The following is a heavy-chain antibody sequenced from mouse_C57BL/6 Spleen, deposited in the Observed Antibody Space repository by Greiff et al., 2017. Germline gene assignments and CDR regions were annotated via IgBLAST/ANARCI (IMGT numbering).Heavy chain of an antibody. CDR2: INPNNGGT. V-gene: IGHV1-26*01. Sequence: EVQLQQSGPELVKPGASVKISCKASGYTFTDYYMNWVKQSHGKSLEWIGDINPNNGGTSYNQKFKGKATLTVDKSSSTAYMELRSLTSEDAAVYYCARAPEYAADLGYWGQGTTLTVSS. CDR3: ARAPEYAADLGY. D-gene: IGHD5-2*01. J-gene: IGHJ2*01. CDR1: GYTFTDYY.